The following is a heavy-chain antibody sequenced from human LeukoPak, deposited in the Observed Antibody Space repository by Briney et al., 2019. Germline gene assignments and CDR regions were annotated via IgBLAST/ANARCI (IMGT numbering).Heavy chain of an antibody. V-gene: IGHV3-23*01. D-gene: IGHD3-16*02. J-gene: IGHJ3*01. CDR3: ARDIELST. CDR2: ISYSGYNA. CDR1: GFTFSNYA. Sequence: PGGSLRPSRAASGFTFSNYAMSWVRQAPGKGLDWVSLISYSGYNAYYADSVRGRFTISRDNSKDTLYLHMHSLRAEDTAIYYCARDIELSTWGLGTMVTVSS.